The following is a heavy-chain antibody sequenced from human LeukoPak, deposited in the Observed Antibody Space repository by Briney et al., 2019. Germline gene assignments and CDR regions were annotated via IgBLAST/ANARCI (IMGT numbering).Heavy chain of an antibody. CDR1: GYTFTSYG. D-gene: IGHD6-19*01. V-gene: IGHV1-18*01. CDR3: ARDRPYNSGSLYGMDV. CDR2: ISAYNGNT. J-gene: IGHJ6*02. Sequence: ASGKVSCKASGYTFTSYGISWVRQAPGQGLEWVGWISAYNGNTNYAQKLQGRVTMTTDTSTSTAYMELRSLRSDDTAVYYCARDRPYNSGSLYGMDVWGQGTTVTVSS.